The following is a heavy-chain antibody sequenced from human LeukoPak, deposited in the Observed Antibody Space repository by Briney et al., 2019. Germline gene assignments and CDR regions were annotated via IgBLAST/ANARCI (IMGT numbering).Heavy chain of an antibody. D-gene: IGHD6-13*01. J-gene: IGHJ5*02. CDR1: GYSFTSYW. V-gene: IGHV5-51*01. Sequence: GESLKISCKGSGYSFTSYWIGWVRQMPGKGLEWMGIIYPGDSDTRYSPSFQGQVTISADKSISTAYLQWSSLKASDTAMYYCARVYSSSWYVLGWFDPWGQGTLVPVSS. CDR3: ARVYSSSWYVLGWFDP. CDR2: IYPGDSDT.